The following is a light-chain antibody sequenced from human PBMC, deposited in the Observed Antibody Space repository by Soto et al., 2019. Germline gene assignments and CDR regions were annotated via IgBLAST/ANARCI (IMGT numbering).Light chain of an antibody. J-gene: IGKJ2*01. CDR3: QQYYTTPHT. CDR1: QSVLYSSNNKNY. Sequence: DIVMTQSPDSLAVSLGERATINCKSSQSVLYSSNNKNYLAWYQQKPGQPPKLLIYWASTRESGVPDRFRGSGSGTDFTLTISSLQAGDVAVYYCQQYYTTPHTFGQGTKLEIK. CDR2: WAS. V-gene: IGKV4-1*01.